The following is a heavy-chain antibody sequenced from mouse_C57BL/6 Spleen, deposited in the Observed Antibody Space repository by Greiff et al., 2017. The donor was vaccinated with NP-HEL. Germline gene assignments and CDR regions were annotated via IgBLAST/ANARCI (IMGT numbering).Heavy chain of an antibody. CDR3: GRTTVVEDWYFDV. CDR2: IDPSDSYT. D-gene: IGHD1-1*01. Sequence: QVQLQQPGAELVKPGASVKLSCKASGYTFTSYWMQWVKQRPGQGLEWIGEIDPSDSYTNYNQKFKGKATLTVDTSSSTAYMQLSSLTSEDSAVYYCGRTTVVEDWYFDVWGTGTTVTVSS. CDR1: GYTFTSYW. J-gene: IGHJ1*03. V-gene: IGHV1-50*01.